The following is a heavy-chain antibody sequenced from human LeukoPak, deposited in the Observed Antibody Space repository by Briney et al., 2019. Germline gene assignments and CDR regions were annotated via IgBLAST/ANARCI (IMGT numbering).Heavy chain of an antibody. CDR1: GFTFSSYA. V-gene: IGHV3-30*04. CDR3: ARDHRKYYFDSSGYYYYYNYYMDV. D-gene: IGHD3-22*01. J-gene: IGHJ6*03. CDR2: ISYDGSNK. Sequence: GGSLRLSCAASGFTFSSYAMHWVRQAPGKGLEWMAVISYDGSNKYYADSVKGRFTISRDNSKNTLYLQMNSLRAEDTAVYYCARDHRKYYFDSSGYYYYYNYYMDVWGKGTTVTISS.